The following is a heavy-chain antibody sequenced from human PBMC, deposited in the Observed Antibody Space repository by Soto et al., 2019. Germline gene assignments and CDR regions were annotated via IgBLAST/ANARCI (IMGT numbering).Heavy chain of an antibody. Sequence: GGSLRLSCAASGFTFSNHAMSWVRQAPGKGLEWVSGIGGSGRNTYYADSVKGRFTISRDNSQNTLFLQMNSLRAEDTAEYYCARVLRYFDTPYAMDVWGQGTTVTVSS. D-gene: IGHD3-9*01. J-gene: IGHJ6*02. CDR2: IGGSGRNT. V-gene: IGHV3-23*01. CDR1: GFTFSNHA. CDR3: ARVLRYFDTPYAMDV.